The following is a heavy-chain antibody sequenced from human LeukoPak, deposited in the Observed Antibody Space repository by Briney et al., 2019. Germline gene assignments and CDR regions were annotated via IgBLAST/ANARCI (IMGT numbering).Heavy chain of an antibody. J-gene: IGHJ6*03. CDR1: GYTFINYG. D-gene: IGHD6-6*01. CDR3: AREGGIARPPYLYYYIDV. V-gene: IGHV1-18*01. Sequence: ASVKVSCKASGYTFINYGVSWVRQAPGQGLEWMGWISVYNGNTNYAQEFQDRVIMTTDTSTSTAYMELRSLRSDDTAVYYCAREGGIARPPYLYYYIDVWGKGTTVTVSS. CDR2: ISVYNGNT.